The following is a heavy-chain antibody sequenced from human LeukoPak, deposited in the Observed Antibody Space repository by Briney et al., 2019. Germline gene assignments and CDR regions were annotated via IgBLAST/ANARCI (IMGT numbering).Heavy chain of an antibody. CDR3: ARDGSSSGYYYYYFDY. V-gene: IGHV3-66*01. D-gene: IGHD3-22*01. CDR2: IYTGGTI. J-gene: IGHJ4*02. CDR1: GFTVSDNY. Sequence: GGSLRLSCAASGFTVSDNYMIWVRQAPGKGLEWVSIIYTGGTIYYADSVKGRFTISRDNSKNTVYLQLSSLRAEDTALHYCARDGSSSGYYYYYFDYWGQGTLVTVSS.